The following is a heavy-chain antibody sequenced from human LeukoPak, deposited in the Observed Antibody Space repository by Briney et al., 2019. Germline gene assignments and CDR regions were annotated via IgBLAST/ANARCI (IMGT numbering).Heavy chain of an antibody. Sequence: ASVNVSCKASGYTFTGYYMHWVRQAPGQGLEWMGWINPNSGGTNYAQKFQGRVTMTRDTSISTAYMELSRLRSDDTAVYYCARVHYDILTGYYFFDYWGQGTLVTVSS. D-gene: IGHD3-9*01. CDR1: GYTFTGYY. CDR2: INPNSGGT. J-gene: IGHJ4*02. V-gene: IGHV1-2*02. CDR3: ARVHYDILTGYYFFDY.